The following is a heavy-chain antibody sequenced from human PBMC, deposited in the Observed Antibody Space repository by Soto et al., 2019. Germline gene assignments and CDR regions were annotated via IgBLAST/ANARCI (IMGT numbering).Heavy chain of an antibody. J-gene: IGHJ6*02. D-gene: IGHD6-19*01. CDR3: ARDRGTVAGTLGYYYYGMDV. Sequence: KPGGSLRLSCAASGFTFSSYSMNWVRQAPGKGLEWVSSISSSSSYIYYADSVKGRFTISRDNAKNSLYLQMNSLRAEDTAVYYCARDRGTVAGTLGYYYYGMDVWGQGTTVTVSS. CDR2: ISSSSSYI. V-gene: IGHV3-21*01. CDR1: GFTFSSYS.